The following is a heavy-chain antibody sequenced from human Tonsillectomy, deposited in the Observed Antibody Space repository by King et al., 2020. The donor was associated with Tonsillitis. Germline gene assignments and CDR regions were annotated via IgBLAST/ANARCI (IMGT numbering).Heavy chain of an antibody. CDR2: IRSRAYGGTT. D-gene: IGHD6-19*01. J-gene: IGHJ4*02. CDR3: TRQGRYSTGWYSFDY. V-gene: IGHV3-49*03. CDR1: GLTFGDYA. Sequence: QLVQSGGGLVQPGRSLRLSCTASGLTFGDYAMSWFRQAPGKGLEWVGFIRSRAYGGTTEYAASVKGRFTISRDDSKSIAYLQMKSLKTKDTAVYYCTRQGRYSTGWYSFDYWGQGTLVTVSS.